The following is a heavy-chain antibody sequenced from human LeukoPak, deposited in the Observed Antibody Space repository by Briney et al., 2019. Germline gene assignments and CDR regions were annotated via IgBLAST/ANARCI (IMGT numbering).Heavy chain of an antibody. J-gene: IGHJ4*02. D-gene: IGHD2-21*01. CDR2: INTKGET. CDR1: GVSMSAYQ. Sequence: SETLSLTCTVSGVSMSAYQWSWVRQSPEKGLEWIGCINTKGETSYNPSLKSRVTTSVDTSKSQFSLRLTSVTAADTAVYYCAASNDAKIAPFDHWGQGAPVTVSS. CDR3: AASNDAKIAPFDH. V-gene: IGHV4-4*09.